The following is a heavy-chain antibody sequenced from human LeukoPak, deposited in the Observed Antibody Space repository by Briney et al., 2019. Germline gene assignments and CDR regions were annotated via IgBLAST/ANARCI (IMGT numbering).Heavy chain of an antibody. CDR3: ANENYYDSSGYVDY. V-gene: IGHV3-30*18. CDR2: ISYDGSNK. CDR1: GFTFSSYG. J-gene: IGHJ4*02. D-gene: IGHD3-22*01. Sequence: PGGSLRLSCAASGFTFSSYGMHWVRQAPGKGLEWVAVISYDGSNKYYANSVKGRFTNSRDNSKNTLYLQMNSLRAEDTAVYYCANENYYDSSGYVDYWGQGTLVTVSS.